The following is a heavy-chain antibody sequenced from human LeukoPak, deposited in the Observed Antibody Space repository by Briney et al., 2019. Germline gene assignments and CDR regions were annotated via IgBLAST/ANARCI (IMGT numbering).Heavy chain of an antibody. J-gene: IGHJ4*02. V-gene: IGHV4-30-4*08. CDR3: ARDNTAMVDY. Sequence: TLSLTCTVSGGSISSGDYYWSWIREPPGKGLEWIGYIYCSGSTYYNPSLKSRVTISVDTSKNQFSLKLSSVTAADTAVYYCARDNTAMVDYWGQGTLVTVSS. CDR2: IYCSGST. CDR1: GGSISSGDYY. D-gene: IGHD5-18*01.